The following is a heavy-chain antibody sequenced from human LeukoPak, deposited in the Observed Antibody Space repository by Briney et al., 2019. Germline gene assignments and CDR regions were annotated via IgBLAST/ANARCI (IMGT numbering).Heavy chain of an antibody. CDR1: GFTFSSLD. Sequence: GGSLRLSCAASGFTFSSLDMAWVRQAPGKGLDWVSGFSASGSNTFYADSVKGRFTISRDNSKNTLYLQMSSLRVEDTAIYYCAKDSVRSGGWFYFDNWGQGTLVSVSS. CDR2: FSASGSNT. D-gene: IGHD6-19*01. CDR3: AKDSVRSGGWFYFDN. J-gene: IGHJ4*02. V-gene: IGHV3-23*01.